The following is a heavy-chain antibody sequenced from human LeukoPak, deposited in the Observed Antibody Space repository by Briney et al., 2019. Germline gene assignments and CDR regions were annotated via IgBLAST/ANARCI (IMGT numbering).Heavy chain of an antibody. Sequence: LAGGSVRLSCAASGVIVSRNFMSWVRQAPGKGLQWVAIMYAGGTTDYSDSVRGRFHISRDSSNNTLSLQINSLSAEDRAVYYCARGSGSGWPLDRWGQGALVTVSS. V-gene: IGHV3-53*01. CDR1: GVIVSRNF. D-gene: IGHD6-19*01. CDR3: ARGSGSGWPLDR. J-gene: IGHJ5*02. CDR2: MYAGGTT.